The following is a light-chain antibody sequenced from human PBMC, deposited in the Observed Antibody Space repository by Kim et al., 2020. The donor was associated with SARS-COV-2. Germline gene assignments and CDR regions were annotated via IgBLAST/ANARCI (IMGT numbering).Light chain of an antibody. CDR2: EDN. V-gene: IGLV6-57*03. CDR1: SGSIASNY. Sequence: GKTETICCTRSSGSIASNYVQWYQQRPGSAPTTVIYEDNQRPSGVPDRFSGSIDSSSNSASLTISGLKTEDEADYYCQSYDSSNYVFGTGTKVTVL. CDR3: QSYDSSNYV. J-gene: IGLJ1*01.